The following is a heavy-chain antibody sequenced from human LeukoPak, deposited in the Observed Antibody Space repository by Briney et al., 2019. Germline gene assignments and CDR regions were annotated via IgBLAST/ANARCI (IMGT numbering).Heavy chain of an antibody. CDR2: INHSGSA. Sequence: PSETLSLTCAVYGGSFSGYYWSWIRQPPGKGLEWIGEINHSGSANYNPSLKSRVTISVDTSKNQFSLKLSSVTAADTAVYYCARTMSSSWYLYWGQGTLVTVSS. D-gene: IGHD6-13*01. J-gene: IGHJ4*02. CDR1: GGSFSGYY. CDR3: ARTMSSSWYLY. V-gene: IGHV4-34*01.